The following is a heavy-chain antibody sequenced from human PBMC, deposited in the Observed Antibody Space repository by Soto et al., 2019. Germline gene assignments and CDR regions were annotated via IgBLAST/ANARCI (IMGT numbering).Heavy chain of an antibody. D-gene: IGHD3-22*01. J-gene: IGHJ6*02. Sequence: GGSLRLSCAASGFTFSSYDMHWVRQATGKGLEWVSAIGTAGDTYYPGSVKGRFTISRENAKNSLYLQMNSLRAGDTAVYYCARFSSGYYYDYGMDVWGQGTTVTVSS. CDR1: GFTFSSYD. CDR2: IGTAGDT. V-gene: IGHV3-13*01. CDR3: ARFSSGYYYDYGMDV.